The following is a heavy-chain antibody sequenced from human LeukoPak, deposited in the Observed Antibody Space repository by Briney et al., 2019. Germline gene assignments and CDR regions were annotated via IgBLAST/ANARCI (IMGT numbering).Heavy chain of an antibody. Sequence: GGSLRLSCAASGFTFRSYAMSWVRQAPGKGLEWVSAIVGSGGGTYYADFVMGRFTISRDNSNDTLYLQMNSLRAEDTAVYYCARDLEDYYGSGSYYMDVWGKGTTVTISS. CDR1: GFTFRSYA. CDR3: ARDLEDYYGSGSYYMDV. J-gene: IGHJ6*03. V-gene: IGHV3-23*01. D-gene: IGHD3-10*01. CDR2: IVGSGGGT.